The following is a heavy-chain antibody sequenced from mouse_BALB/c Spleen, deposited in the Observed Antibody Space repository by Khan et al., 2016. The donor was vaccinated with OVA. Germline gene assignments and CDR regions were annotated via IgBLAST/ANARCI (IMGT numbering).Heavy chain of an antibody. CDR1: GYSITSDYA. D-gene: IGHD1-1*01. Sequence: EVQLQESGPGLVKPSQSLSLTCTVTGYSITSDYAWNWIRQFPGNKLEWMGYLSYSGSTNYNPSLKSRISITRDTSKNQFFLQLNSVTTEDTATYNYTNHYGYVDYWGHGTTVTVSS. V-gene: IGHV3-2*02. J-gene: IGHJ2*01. CDR3: TNHYGYVDY. CDR2: LSYSGST.